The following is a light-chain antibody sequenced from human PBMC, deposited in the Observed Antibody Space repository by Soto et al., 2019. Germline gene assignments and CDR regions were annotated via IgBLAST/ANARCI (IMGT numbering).Light chain of an antibody. CDR2: LGS. Sequence: DIVMTQSPLSLPVTPGEPASISCRSSQSLLHSNGYNYLDWYLQKPGQSPQLLIYLGSNRASGVTDRLSGSGSGTDFTLKISRVEAEDVGVYYCMQALQTPQFTFGPGTKVDIK. J-gene: IGKJ3*01. CDR1: QSLLHSNGYNY. CDR3: MQALQTPQFT. V-gene: IGKV2-28*01.